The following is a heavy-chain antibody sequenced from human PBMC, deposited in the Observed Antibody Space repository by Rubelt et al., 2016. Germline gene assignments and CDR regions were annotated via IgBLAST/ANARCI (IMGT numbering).Heavy chain of an antibody. V-gene: IGHV3-33*01. D-gene: IGHD5-24*01. CDR1: GFTFSSYG. J-gene: IGHJ4*02. CDR3: ARDLSATWADY. CDR2: IWYDGSNK. Sequence: ASGFTFSSYGMHWVRQAPGKGLEWVAVIWYDGSNKYYADSVKGRFTISRDNSKNTLYLQMNSLRAEDTAVYYCARDLSATWADYWGQGTLVTVSS.